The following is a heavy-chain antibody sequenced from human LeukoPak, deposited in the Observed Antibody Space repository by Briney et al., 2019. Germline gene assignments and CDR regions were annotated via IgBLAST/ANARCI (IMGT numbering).Heavy chain of an antibody. CDR3: ARVSATLGYRWLRFGDFDY. V-gene: IGHV1-18*01. D-gene: IGHD5-12*01. Sequence: ASVKVSCKASGYTFTSYGISWVRQAPGQGLEWMGWISAYNGNTNNAQKLQGRVTMTTDTSTSTAYMELRSLRSDDTAVYYCARVSATLGYRWLRFGDFDYWGQGTLVTVSS. CDR2: ISAYNGNT. J-gene: IGHJ4*02. CDR1: GYTFTSYG.